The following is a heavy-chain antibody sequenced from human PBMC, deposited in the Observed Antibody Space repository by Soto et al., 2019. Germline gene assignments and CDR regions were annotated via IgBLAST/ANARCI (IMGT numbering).Heavy chain of an antibody. CDR3: ARDRRDGYNLHY. D-gene: IGHD5-12*01. V-gene: IGHV1-3*01. CDR1: GYTYTSYS. CDR2: INAGNGNT. Sequence: ASVKVSCEASGYTYTSYSRHWVRQAPGQRLEWMGWINAGNGNTKYSQKFQGRVTITRDTSASTAYMELSSLRSEDTAVYYCARDRRDGYNLHYWGQGTLVTVSS. J-gene: IGHJ4*02.